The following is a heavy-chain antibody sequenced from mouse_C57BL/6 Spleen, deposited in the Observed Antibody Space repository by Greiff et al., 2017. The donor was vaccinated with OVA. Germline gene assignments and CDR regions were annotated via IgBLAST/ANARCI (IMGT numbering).Heavy chain of an antibody. CDR2: IDPETGGT. V-gene: IGHV1-15*01. D-gene: IGHD2-2*01. Sequence: LQESGAELVRPGASVTLSCKASGYTFTDYEMHWVKQTPVHGLEWIGAIDPETGGTAYNQKFKGKAILTADKSSSTAYMELRSLTSEDSAVYYCTRGGLRLAMDYWGQGTSVTVSS. CDR1: GYTFTDYE. CDR3: TRGGLRLAMDY. J-gene: IGHJ4*01.